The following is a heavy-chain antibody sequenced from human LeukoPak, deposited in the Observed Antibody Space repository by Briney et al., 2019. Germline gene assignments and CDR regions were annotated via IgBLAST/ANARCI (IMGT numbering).Heavy chain of an antibody. D-gene: IGHD6-19*01. J-gene: IGHJ4*02. V-gene: IGHV3-43*02. Sequence: GGSLRLSCAASGFTFDDYAMHWVRQAPGKGLEWVSLISGDGGSTFYADSVKGRFTISRDNSKNSLYLQMNSLRTEDTALYYCGGIAVAGTGKFDYWGQGTLVTVSS. CDR3: GGIAVAGTGKFDY. CDR1: GFTFDDYA. CDR2: ISGDGGST.